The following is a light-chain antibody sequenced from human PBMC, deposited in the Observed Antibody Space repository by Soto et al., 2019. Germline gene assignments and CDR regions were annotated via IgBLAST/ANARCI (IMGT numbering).Light chain of an antibody. J-gene: IGKJ4*01. CDR3: QQSHSSPPS. CDR2: TAS. V-gene: IGKV1-39*01. Sequence: IQMTQSPSCLSASXGGRVTITXXASQSISRNLNWYQQKPGKAPELLIYTASNLQSGVPSRFSGSGSGTDFALTISSLQPEDSAVYYCQQSHSSPPSFGGGTKVDI. CDR1: QSISRN.